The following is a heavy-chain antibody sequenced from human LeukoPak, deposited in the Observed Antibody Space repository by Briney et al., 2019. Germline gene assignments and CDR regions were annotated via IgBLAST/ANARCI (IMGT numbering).Heavy chain of an antibody. CDR1: GSTFSSYA. V-gene: IGHV3-23*01. D-gene: IGHD3-10*01. CDR3: AKAFGVRGVIQQFDY. J-gene: IGHJ4*02. CDR2: ISGSGGST. Sequence: GGSLRLSCAASGSTFSSYAMSWVRQAPGKGLEWVSAISGSGGSTYYADSVKGRFTISRDNSNNTLYLQMNSLRAEDTAVYYCAKAFGVRGVIQQFDYWGQGTLVTVSS.